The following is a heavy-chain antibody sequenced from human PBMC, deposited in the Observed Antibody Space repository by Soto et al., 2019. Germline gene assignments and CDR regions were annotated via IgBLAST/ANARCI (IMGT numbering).Heavy chain of an antibody. J-gene: IGHJ6*02. CDR3: ANSQLGVRLLWFWELSSYYPHGMDD. CDR2: ISGSGGST. D-gene: IGHD3-10*01. V-gene: IGHV3-23*01. Sequence: GGSLRLSCAASGFTFSSYAMSWVRQAPGKGLEWVSAISGSGGSTYYADSVKGRFTISRDNSKNTLYLQMNSLRAEDTAVYYCANSQLGVRLLWFWELSSYYPHGMDDWGQGRKVTVSS. CDR1: GFTFSSYA.